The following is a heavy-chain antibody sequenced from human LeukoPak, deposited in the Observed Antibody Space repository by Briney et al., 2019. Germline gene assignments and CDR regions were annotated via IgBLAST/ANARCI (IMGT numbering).Heavy chain of an antibody. CDR3: ASRDGYNYN. V-gene: IGHV3-7*03. CDR1: GFTFSSYW. CDR2: INHNGNVN. D-gene: IGHD5-24*01. J-gene: IGHJ4*02. Sequence: GGSLRLSCAASGFTFSSYWMNWARQAPGKGLEWVASINHNGNVNYYVDSVKGRFTISRDDSKNTLYLQMNSLRAEDTAVYYCASRDGYNYNWGQGTLVIVTS.